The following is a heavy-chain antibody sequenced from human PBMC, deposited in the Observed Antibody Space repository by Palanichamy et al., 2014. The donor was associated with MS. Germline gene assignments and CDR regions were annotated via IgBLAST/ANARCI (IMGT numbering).Heavy chain of an antibody. CDR3: AKGSYYYGAGSKIDI. J-gene: IGHJ3*02. D-gene: IGHD3-10*01. Sequence: LSCAASGFNFKDYAMNWVRQAPGKGLEWVSGISGSGSTTYYADSVKGRFTIARDISKNTLSLQMNSLRVEDTAIYYCAKGSYYYGAGSKIDIWGQGTVVTVSS. V-gene: IGHV3-23*01. CDR1: GFNFKDYA. CDR2: ISGSGSTT.